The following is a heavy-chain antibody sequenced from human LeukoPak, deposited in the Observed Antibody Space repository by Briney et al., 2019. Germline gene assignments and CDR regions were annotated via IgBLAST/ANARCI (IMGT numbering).Heavy chain of an antibody. CDR3: AKGYGGSRYYFDY. J-gene: IGHJ4*02. CDR1: GFTFDDYA. CDR2: ISWNSGSI. V-gene: IGHV3-9*01. Sequence: GGSLRLSCAASGFTFDDYAMHWVRQAPGKGLERVSGISWNSGSIGYADSVKGRFTISRDNAKNSLYLQMNSLRAEDTALYYCAKGYGGSRYYFDYWGQGTLVTVSS. D-gene: IGHD4-23*01.